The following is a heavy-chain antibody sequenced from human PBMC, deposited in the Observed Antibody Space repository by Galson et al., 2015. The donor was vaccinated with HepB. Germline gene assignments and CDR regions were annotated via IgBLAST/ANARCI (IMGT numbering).Heavy chain of an antibody. J-gene: IGHJ6*02. CDR3: ARDFREVVAATWYYYYGMDV. CDR1: GGTFSSYA. Sequence: SVKVSCKASGGTFSSYAISWVRQAPGQGLEWMGGIIPIFGTANYAQKFQGRVTITADESTSTAYMELSSLRSEDTAVYYCARDFREVVAATWYYYYGMDVWGQGTTVTVSS. CDR2: IIPIFGTA. V-gene: IGHV1-69*13. D-gene: IGHD2-15*01.